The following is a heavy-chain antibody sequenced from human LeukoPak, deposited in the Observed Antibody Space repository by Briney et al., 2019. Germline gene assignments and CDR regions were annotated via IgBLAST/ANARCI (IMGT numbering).Heavy chain of an antibody. CDR2: ISSSSSYI. J-gene: IGHJ4*02. Sequence: GGSLRLSCAASGFTFSSYSMNWVRQAPGKGLEWVSSISSSSSYIYYADSVKGRFTISRDNSKNTLYLQMNSLRAEDTAVYYCAKDRGVSGSYGGLDYWGQGTLVTVSS. CDR3: AKDRGVSGSYGGLDY. D-gene: IGHD1-26*01. CDR1: GFTFSSYS. V-gene: IGHV3-21*01.